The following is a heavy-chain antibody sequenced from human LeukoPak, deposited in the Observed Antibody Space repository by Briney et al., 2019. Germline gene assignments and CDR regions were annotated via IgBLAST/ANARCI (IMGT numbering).Heavy chain of an antibody. CDR3: ARGTLGYCSGGSCFHFDY. J-gene: IGHJ4*02. CDR1: GFTFSSYEMN. D-gene: IGHD2-15*01. CDR2: IYYSGST. V-gene: IGHV4-30-4*08. Sequence: LRLSCAASGFTFSSYEMNWVRQAPGKGLEWIGCIYYSGSTYYNPSLKSRVTISVDTSKNQFSLKLNSVTAADTAVYYCARGTLGYCSGGSCFHFDYWGQGTLVTVSS.